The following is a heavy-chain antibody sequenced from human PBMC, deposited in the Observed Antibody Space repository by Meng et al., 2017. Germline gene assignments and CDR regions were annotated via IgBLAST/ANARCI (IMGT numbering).Heavy chain of an antibody. V-gene: IGHV3-30*16. CDR1: GFIFSNYE. CDR2: ITKDGSRK. Sequence: QVQVVESGGDVVPPGRSLTLSWAASGFIFSNYEMHWVRQAPGKGLEWVACITKDGSRKYYLGSVRGRFTISRDNSKNTLYLEMNSLRSKDTALYYCARDFDYWGQGTLVTVSS. CDR3: ARDFDY. J-gene: IGHJ4*02.